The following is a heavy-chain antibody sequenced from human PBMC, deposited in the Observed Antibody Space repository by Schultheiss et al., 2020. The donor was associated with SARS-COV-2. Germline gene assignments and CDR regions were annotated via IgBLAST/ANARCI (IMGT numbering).Heavy chain of an antibody. CDR3: ARTSNPQSRIEMATIPSRYFDY. Sequence: ASVKVSCKASGYTFTGYYMHWVRQAPGQGLEWMGWINPNSGGTNYAQKFQGRVTMTRVTSISTAYMELSRLRSEDTAVYYCARTSNPQSRIEMATIPSRYFDYWGQGTLVTVSS. CDR2: INPNSGGT. CDR1: GYTFTGYY. D-gene: IGHD5-24*01. V-gene: IGHV1-2*02. J-gene: IGHJ4*02.